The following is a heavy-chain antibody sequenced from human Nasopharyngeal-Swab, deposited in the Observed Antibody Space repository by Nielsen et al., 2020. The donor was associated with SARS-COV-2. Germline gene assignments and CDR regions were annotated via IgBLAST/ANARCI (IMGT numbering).Heavy chain of an antibody. CDR2: IYYSGST. V-gene: IGHV4-39*01. CDR1: GGSISSSSYY. Sequence: GSLRLSCTVSGGSISSSSYYWGWIRQPPGKGLEWIGSIYYSGSTYYNPSLKSRVTISVDTSKNQFSLKLSSVTAADTAVYYCATPVEVVPAAMPDYYYGMDVWGQGTTVTVSS. J-gene: IGHJ6*02. CDR3: ATPVEVVPAAMPDYYYGMDV. D-gene: IGHD2-2*01.